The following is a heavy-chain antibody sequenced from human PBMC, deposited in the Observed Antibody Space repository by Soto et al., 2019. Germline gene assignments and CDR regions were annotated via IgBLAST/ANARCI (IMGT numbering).Heavy chain of an antibody. CDR1: GGSISSGGYY. D-gene: IGHD1-1*01. CDR2: IYYSGST. Sequence: ASETLSLTCTVSGGSISSGGYYWSWIRQHPGKGLEWIGYIYYSGSTYYNPSLKSRVTISVDTSKNQFSLKLSSVTAADTAVYYCAKDSTELEPRQGAFDIWGQGTMVTVSS. V-gene: IGHV4-31*03. CDR3: AKDSTELEPRQGAFDI. J-gene: IGHJ3*02.